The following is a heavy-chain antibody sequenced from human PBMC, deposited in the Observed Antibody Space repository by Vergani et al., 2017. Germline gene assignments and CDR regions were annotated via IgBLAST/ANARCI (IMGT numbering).Heavy chain of an antibody. V-gene: IGHV4-59*01. D-gene: IGHD3-10*01. CDR2: MYHSGST. CDR3: GRVADFYGLGSRLLDL. CDR1: GGSMSGYY. Sequence: QVRLQESGPGLVKPSETLSLTCSVSGGSMSGYYWSWIRQPQGKELECIGYMYHSGSTTYNPSLETRVTISGDTSKNQFSLKLNSVTAADTAVYYCGRVADFYGLGSRLLDLWGQGILVTVSS. J-gene: IGHJ5*02.